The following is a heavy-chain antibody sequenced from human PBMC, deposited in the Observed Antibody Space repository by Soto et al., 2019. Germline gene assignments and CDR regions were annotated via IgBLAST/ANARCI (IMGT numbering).Heavy chain of an antibody. D-gene: IGHD2-15*01. CDR2: ISSGSSTI. CDR1: GFTFSSYS. CDR3: TRGGGCSGRSCHFDY. J-gene: IGHJ4*02. V-gene: IGHV3-48*01. Sequence: PGGSLRLSCAASGFTFSSYSMNWVRQAPGKGLEWVSYISSGSSTIYYADSVKGRFTISRDNAKNSLYLQMNSLRAEDTAVYYCTRGGGCSGRSCHFDYWGQGSLVPVSS.